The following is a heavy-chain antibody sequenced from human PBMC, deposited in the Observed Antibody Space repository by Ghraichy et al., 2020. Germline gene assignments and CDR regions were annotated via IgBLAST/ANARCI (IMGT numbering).Heavy chain of an antibody. D-gene: IGHD5-18*01. J-gene: IGHJ4*02. V-gene: IGHV4-31*03. CDR3: ARSDRGYSKLYYFDY. CDR2: IYYSGST. CDR1: GGSISSGGYY. Sequence: SETLSLTCTVSGGSISSGGYYWSWIRQHPGKGLEWIGYIYYSGSTYYNPSLKSRVTISVDTSKNQFSLKLSSVTAADTAVYYCARSDRGYSKLYYFDYWGQGTLVTVSS.